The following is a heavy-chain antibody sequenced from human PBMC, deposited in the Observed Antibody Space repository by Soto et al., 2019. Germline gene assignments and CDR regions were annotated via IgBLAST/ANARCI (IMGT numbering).Heavy chain of an antibody. CDR2: ILVGGST. J-gene: IGHJ3*02. CDR1: GFTCSSYD. D-gene: IGHD2-8*02. Sequence: VGSLRLSCAASGFTCSSYDMSWVRQAPGKGLEWVSTILVGGSTHYPDSVKGRFTISRDNSKNTVFLQMNSLAAGDTAVYYCAKATATGGGAFDICGQGTMVTVSS. CDR3: AKATATGGGAFDI. V-gene: IGHV3-23*01.